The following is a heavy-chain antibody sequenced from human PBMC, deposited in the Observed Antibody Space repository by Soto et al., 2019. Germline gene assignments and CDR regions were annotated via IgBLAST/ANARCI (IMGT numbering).Heavy chain of an antibody. J-gene: IGHJ4*02. CDR1: GGTFSSYA. CDR2: IIPIFGTA. CDR3: ARASPYYYDSSGYPSTSFFDY. V-gene: IGHV1-69*06. Sequence: QVQLVQSGAEVKKPGSSVKVSCKASGGTFSSYAISWVRQAPGQGLEWMGGIIPIFGTASYAQKFQGRVTITADKSTSTAYMELSSLRSEDTAVYYCARASPYYYDSSGYPSTSFFDYWGQGTLVTVSS. D-gene: IGHD3-22*01.